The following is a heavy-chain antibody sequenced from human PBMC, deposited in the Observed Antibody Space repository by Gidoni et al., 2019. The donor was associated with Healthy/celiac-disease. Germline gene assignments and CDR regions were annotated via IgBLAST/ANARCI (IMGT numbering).Heavy chain of an antibody. CDR3: ARGTIVATIRVGYGMDV. V-gene: IGHV1-2*02. J-gene: IGHJ6*02. D-gene: IGHD5-12*01. CDR1: GYTFTGYY. Sequence: VKKPGASVKVSCKASGYTFTGYYLHWVRQAPGQGLEWMGWINPNSGGTNYAQKFQGRVNMTRDTSISTAYMELSRLRSDDTAVYYCARGTIVATIRVGYGMDVWGQGTTVTVSS. CDR2: INPNSGGT.